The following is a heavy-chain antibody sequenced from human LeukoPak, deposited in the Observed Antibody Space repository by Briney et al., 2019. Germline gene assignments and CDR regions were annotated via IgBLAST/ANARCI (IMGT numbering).Heavy chain of an antibody. CDR2: ISSSSSTI. V-gene: IGHV3-48*01. CDR3: ARSYDYVWGSYRDYFDY. D-gene: IGHD3-16*02. Sequence: GGSLRLSCAASGFTFSSYSMNWVRQAPGKGLEWVSYISSSSSTIYYADSVKGRFTISRDNAKNSLYLQMNSLRAEDTAVYYCARSYDYVWGSYRDYFDYWGQGTLVTVSS. J-gene: IGHJ4*02. CDR1: GFTFSSYS.